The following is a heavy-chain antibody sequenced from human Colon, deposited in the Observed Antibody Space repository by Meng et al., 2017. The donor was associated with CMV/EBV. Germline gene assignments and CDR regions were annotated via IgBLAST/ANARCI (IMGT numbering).Heavy chain of an antibody. J-gene: IGHJ4*02. Sequence: GAETKTPGSAATFCVKASGQPCTWYDSRWGRLCPSQELGCMRHIVPLFVTTNVAWKFHARVTLTADESTGTTYMELNRLRADDTAIYYCAAVLSWSGYESFFDYWGQGTLVTVSS. CDR1: GQPCTWYD. V-gene: IGHV1-69*01. D-gene: IGHD3-3*01. CDR3: AAVLSWSGYESFFDY. CDR2: IVPLFVTT.